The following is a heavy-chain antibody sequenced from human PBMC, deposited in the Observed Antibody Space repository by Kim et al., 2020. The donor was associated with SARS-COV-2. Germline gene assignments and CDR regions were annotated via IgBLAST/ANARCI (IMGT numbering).Heavy chain of an antibody. CDR2: ISYDGSNK. D-gene: IGHD5-12*01. CDR1: GFTFSSYG. V-gene: IGHV3-30*18. J-gene: IGHJ4*02. CDR3: AKGPFGLEMATNTEDY. Sequence: GGSLRLSCAASGFTFSSYGMHWVRQAPGKGLEWVAVISYDGSNKYYADSVKGRFTISRDNSKNTLYLQMNSLRAEDTAVYYCAKGPFGLEMATNTEDYWGQGTLVTVSS.